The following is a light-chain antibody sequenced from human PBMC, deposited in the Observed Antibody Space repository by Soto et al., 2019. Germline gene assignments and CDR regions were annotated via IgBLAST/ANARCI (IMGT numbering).Light chain of an antibody. Sequence: IKMTQSPSSLSGSVGDRFTITCRASQSISSYLNWYQQKPGKAPKLLIYAASSLQSGVPSRFSGSGSGTDFTLTISSLQPEDFATYYCQKSYSTPWKFGQGTKVDIK. J-gene: IGKJ1*01. CDR3: QKSYSTPWK. V-gene: IGKV1-39*01. CDR2: AAS. CDR1: QSISSY.